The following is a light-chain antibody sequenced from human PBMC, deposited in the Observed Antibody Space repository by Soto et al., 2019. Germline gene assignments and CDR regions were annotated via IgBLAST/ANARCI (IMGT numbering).Light chain of an antibody. CDR2: GIS. CDR1: QSISSTS. V-gene: IGKV3-20*01. J-gene: IGKJ1*01. Sequence: EIVLTQSPGTLSLSPGERATLSCRASQSISSTSLAWYQQKPGQAPRLLIYGISSRATGIPDRFSGSGSGTDFTLTINRLEPEDVAVYFRKHYSNALWTFGQGTKLDIK. CDR3: KHYSNALWT.